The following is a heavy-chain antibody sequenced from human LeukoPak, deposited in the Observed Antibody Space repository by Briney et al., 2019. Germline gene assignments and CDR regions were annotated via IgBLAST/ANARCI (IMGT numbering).Heavy chain of an antibody. CDR1: GGSISSRTYY. CDR2: IYYSGST. Sequence: PSETLSLTCTVSGGSISSRTYYWAWIRQPPGQGLEWIGNIYYSGSTYYNPSLKSRVTISVDTSKNQFSLKLSSVTAADTAVYYCARSDEGLFDYWGQGTLVTVSS. CDR3: ARSDEGLFDY. V-gene: IGHV4-39*07. J-gene: IGHJ4*02.